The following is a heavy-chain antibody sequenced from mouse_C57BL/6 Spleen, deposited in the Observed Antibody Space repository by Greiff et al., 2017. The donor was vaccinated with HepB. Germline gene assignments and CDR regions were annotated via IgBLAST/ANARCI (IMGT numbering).Heavy chain of an antibody. CDR3: ARRGYGSSIDY. V-gene: IGHV1-55*01. Sequence: VQLQQPGAELVKPGASVKMSCKASGYTFTSYWITWVKQRPGQGLEWIGDIYPGSGSTNYNEKFKSKATLTVDTSSSPAYMQLSSLTSEDSAVYYCARRGYGSSIDYWGQGTTLTVSS. CDR2: IYPGSGST. J-gene: IGHJ2*01. CDR1: GYTFTSYW. D-gene: IGHD1-1*01.